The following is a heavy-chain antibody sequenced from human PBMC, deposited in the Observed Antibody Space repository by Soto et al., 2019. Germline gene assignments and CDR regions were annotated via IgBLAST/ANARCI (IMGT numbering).Heavy chain of an antibody. D-gene: IGHD3-9*01. CDR1: GFTLSGYD. J-gene: IGHJ6*02. CDR2: IGSGGDT. V-gene: IGHV3-13*01. Sequence: EVQLVESGGGLVQPGGSLRLSCAASGFTLSGYDIHWVRQATGKGLEWVSGIGSGGDTHYADSVKGRFIISREDGKNSLYLQMNNLRVGDTAVYYCTRKTPPTGMEVWGQGATVTVSS. CDR3: TRKTPPTGMEV.